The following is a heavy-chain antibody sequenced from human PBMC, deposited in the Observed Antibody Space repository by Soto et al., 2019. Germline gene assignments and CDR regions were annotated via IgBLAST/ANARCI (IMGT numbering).Heavy chain of an antibody. Sequence: ASVKVSCKASGYTFTGYYMHWVRQAPGQGLEWMGWINPNSGNTNYAQKLQGRVTMTTDTSTSTAYMELRSLRSDDTAVYYCARDKDIVLMVYAIDAFDIWGQGTMVTVSS. CDR3: ARDKDIVLMVYAIDAFDI. J-gene: IGHJ3*02. D-gene: IGHD2-8*01. V-gene: IGHV1-18*04. CDR1: GYTFTGYY. CDR2: INPNSGNT.